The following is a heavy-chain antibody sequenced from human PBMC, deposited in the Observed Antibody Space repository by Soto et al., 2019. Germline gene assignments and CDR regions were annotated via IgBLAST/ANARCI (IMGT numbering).Heavy chain of an antibody. CDR3: ATTGYSINSMFDS. CDR1: GFSFDRAW. D-gene: IGHD6-25*01. V-gene: IGHV3-15*01. J-gene: IGHJ4*02. CDR2: IKTKTDGGTT. Sequence: EVQLVESGGGLVKPGVSLTLSCSASGFSFDRAWACWVRQAPGRGLEWVGLIKTKTDGGTTDYAASVKGRFTISKAESEKTVYLHMNRLKTADTAFYYCATTGYSINSMFDSWGQGSLVTVSS.